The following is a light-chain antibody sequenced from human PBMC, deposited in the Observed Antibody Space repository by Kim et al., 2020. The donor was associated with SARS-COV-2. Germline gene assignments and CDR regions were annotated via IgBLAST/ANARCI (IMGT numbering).Light chain of an antibody. Sequence: QSALTQPRSVSGSRGQSVTISCTGTSTDVGTYPYVSWYQQHPGEVPKLLLFDVSQRSLGVPDRFSGSKSGNTASLTISGLQTEDEADYYCCSYAGSFSFVFGLGTKVTVL. CDR3: CSYAGSFSFV. CDR1: STDVGTYPY. J-gene: IGLJ1*01. CDR2: DVS. V-gene: IGLV2-11*01.